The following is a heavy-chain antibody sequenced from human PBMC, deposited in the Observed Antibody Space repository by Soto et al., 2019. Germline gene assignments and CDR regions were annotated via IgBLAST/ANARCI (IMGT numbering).Heavy chain of an antibody. CDR2: INHSGST. D-gene: IGHD6-25*01. CDR3: ARFVSGGAYYYYGMDV. CDR1: GGSFSGYY. V-gene: IGHV4-34*01. Sequence: SETLSLTCAVYGGSFSGYYWSWIRQPPGKGLEWIGEINHSGSTNYNPSLKSRVTISVDTSKNQFSLKLSSVTAADTAVYYCARFVSGGAYYYYGMDVWGQGTTVTVSS. J-gene: IGHJ6*02.